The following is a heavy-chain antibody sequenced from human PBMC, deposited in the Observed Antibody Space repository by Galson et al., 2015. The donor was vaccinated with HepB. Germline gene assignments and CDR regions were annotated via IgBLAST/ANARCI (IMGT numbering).Heavy chain of an antibody. CDR3: ARDSRDYYYDSSGPDAFDI. CDR1: GFTFSSYS. V-gene: IGHV3-48*01. CDR2: ISSSSSTI. J-gene: IGHJ3*02. Sequence: SLRLSCAASGFTFSSYSMNWVRQAPGKGLEWVSYISSSSSTIYYADSVKGRFTISRDNAKNSLYLQMNSLRAEDTAVYYCARDSRDYYYDSSGPDAFDIWGQGTIVTVSS. D-gene: IGHD3-22*01.